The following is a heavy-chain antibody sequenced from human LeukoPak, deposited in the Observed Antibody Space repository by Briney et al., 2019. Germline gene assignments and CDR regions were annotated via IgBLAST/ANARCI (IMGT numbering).Heavy chain of an antibody. Sequence: PGRSLRLSCAASGFTFDDYAMHWVRQAPGKGLEWVSYISSSGSTIYYADSVKGRFTISRDNAKNSLYLQMNSLRAEDTAVYYCAMDYGDYFLRSYGMDVWGQGTTVTVSS. CDR3: AMDYGDYFLRSYGMDV. CDR1: GFTFDDYA. J-gene: IGHJ6*02. V-gene: IGHV3-11*01. D-gene: IGHD4-17*01. CDR2: ISSSGSTI.